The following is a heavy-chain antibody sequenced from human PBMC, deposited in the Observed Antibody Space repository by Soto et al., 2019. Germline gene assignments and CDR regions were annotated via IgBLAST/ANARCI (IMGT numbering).Heavy chain of an antibody. J-gene: IGHJ6*03. CDR1: GGTYSSYT. CDR2: IIPILGIA. D-gene: IGHD1-1*01. V-gene: IGHV1-69*04. CDR3: ARDSYNYYYYYMDV. Sequence: GASVEVCCKASGGTYSSYTSRWVRQAPGQGLEWMGRIIPILGIANYAQKFQGRVTITADKSTSTAYMELSSLRSEDTAVYYCARDSYNYYYYYMDVWGKGTTVTVSS.